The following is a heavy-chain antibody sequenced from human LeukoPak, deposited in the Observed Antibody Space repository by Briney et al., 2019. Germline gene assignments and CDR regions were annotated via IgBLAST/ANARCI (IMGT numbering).Heavy chain of an antibody. J-gene: IGHJ4*02. D-gene: IGHD3-10*01. V-gene: IGHV4-34*01. CDR1: GESFSTSH. Sequence: SETLSLTCAVYGESFSTSHWSWIRQPPGKGLEWIAEITHTGSTNYNPSLMSRVTMSVDTSKNQFSLRLSSVTVADTAVYYCARRGRLTMGRVIIMNPFDYWGQGTLVTVSS. CDR2: ITHTGST. CDR3: ARRGRLTMGRVIIMNPFDY.